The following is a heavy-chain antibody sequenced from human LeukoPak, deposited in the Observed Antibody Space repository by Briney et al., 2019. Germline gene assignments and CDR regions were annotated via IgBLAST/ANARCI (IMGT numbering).Heavy chain of an antibody. CDR3: AKELKSFGVVIGGEY. D-gene: IGHD3-3*01. CDR1: EFTFSNYA. CDR2: ISGSGGST. Sequence: PGGSLRLSCVASEFTFSNYAMSWVRQAPGKGLEWVSSISGSGGSTYYADSVKGRFTISRDNSKNTLYLQMNSLRAEDTAVYYCAKELKSFGVVIGGEYWGQGTLVTVSS. J-gene: IGHJ4*02. V-gene: IGHV3-23*01.